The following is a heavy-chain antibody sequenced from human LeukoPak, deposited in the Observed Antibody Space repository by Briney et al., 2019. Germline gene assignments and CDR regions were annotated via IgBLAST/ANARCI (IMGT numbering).Heavy chain of an antibody. CDR3: AKLMRHMREDVLDL. V-gene: IGHV3-23*01. CDR1: DFAFTSSG. Sequence: GGSLRLSCTASDFAFTSSGMSWVRQVPGTGLEWVSFISATGLSTYYADSVKGRFTVSRDNSKNTLYLQMNSLRAADTAVYYCAKLMRHMREDVLDLWAQGTVVTVSS. CDR2: ISATGLST. J-gene: IGHJ3*01. D-gene: IGHD2-21*01.